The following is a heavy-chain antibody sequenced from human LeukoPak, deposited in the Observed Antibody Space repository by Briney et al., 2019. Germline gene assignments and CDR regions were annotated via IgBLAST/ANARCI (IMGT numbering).Heavy chain of an antibody. CDR3: ARTSSWYDAFDI. CDR2: IYSGGST. Sequence: GGSLRLSCAASGFTFSDYYMSWIRQAPGKGLEWVSVIYSGGSTYYADSVKGRFTISRDNSKNTLYLQMNSLRAEDTAVYYCARTSSWYDAFDIWGQGTMVTVSS. D-gene: IGHD6-13*01. V-gene: IGHV3-53*01. CDR1: GFTFSDYY. J-gene: IGHJ3*02.